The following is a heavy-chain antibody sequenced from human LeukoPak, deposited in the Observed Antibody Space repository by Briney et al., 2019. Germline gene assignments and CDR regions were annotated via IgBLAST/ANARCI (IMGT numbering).Heavy chain of an antibody. Sequence: GASVKVSCKASGYTFSSYYMHWVRQAPGQGLEWMGIIDPSGGSTTYAQKFQGRVTMTRDTSISTAYMELSRLRSDDTAVYYCARPSGGSCYRRSQCAFDIWGQGTMVTVSS. J-gene: IGHJ3*02. D-gene: IGHD2-15*01. CDR1: GYTFSSYY. CDR2: IDPSGGST. V-gene: IGHV1-46*01. CDR3: ARPSGGSCYRRSQCAFDI.